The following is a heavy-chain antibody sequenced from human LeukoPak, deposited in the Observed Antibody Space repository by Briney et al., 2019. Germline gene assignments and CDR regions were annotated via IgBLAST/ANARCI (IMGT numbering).Heavy chain of an antibody. CDR1: GFTFGNFG. Sequence: GGSLRLSCEASGFTFGNFGMTWVRQAPGKGLQWVSGITGSSTWTYYAASVKGRFTVSRDNSQNTLHLQMNSLRVDDTAVYYCARELVSSGTGYFDLWGRGTLVTVSS. V-gene: IGHV3-23*01. D-gene: IGHD3-10*02. J-gene: IGHJ2*01. CDR3: ARELVSSGTGYFDL. CDR2: ITGSSTWT.